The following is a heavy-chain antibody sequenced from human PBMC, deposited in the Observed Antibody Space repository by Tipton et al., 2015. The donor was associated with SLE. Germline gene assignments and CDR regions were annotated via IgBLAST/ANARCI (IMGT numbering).Heavy chain of an antibody. Sequence: TLSLTCTVSGGSISSSSYYWGWIRQPPGKGLEWIGSIYYSGSTYYNPSLKSRVTISVDTSKNQFSLKVSSVTAADTAVYYCARHRGGSPGAFDIWGQGTMVTVSS. CDR2: IYYSGST. D-gene: IGHD3-16*01. V-gene: IGHV4-39*01. CDR3: ARHRGGSPGAFDI. J-gene: IGHJ3*02. CDR1: GGSISSSSYY.